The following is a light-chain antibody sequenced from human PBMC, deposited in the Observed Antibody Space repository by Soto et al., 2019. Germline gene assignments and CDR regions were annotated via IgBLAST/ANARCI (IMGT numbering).Light chain of an antibody. Sequence: DIQMTQSPSTLSASVGDRVTITCRASQSISSWLAWYQQKPGKAPKVLIFDASSLESGAPSRFSGSGSATDFTLTISSLQPEDFATYYCQQSYSTPRFGPGTKVDIK. CDR2: DAS. CDR3: QQSYSTPR. CDR1: QSISSW. J-gene: IGKJ3*01. V-gene: IGKV1-5*01.